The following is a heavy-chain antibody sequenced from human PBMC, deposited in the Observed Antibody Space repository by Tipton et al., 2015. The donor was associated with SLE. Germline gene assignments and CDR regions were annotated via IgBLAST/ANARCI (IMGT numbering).Heavy chain of an antibody. V-gene: IGHV4-39*07. J-gene: IGHJ6*03. CDR3: ARFGPLDYYYMDV. CDR1: GGSISSSSYY. D-gene: IGHD3-10*01. Sequence: TLSLTCTVSGGSISSSSYYWGWIRQPPGKGLEWIGSIYYSGGTYYNPSLKSRVTISVDTSKNQFSLKLSSVTAADTAVYYCARFGPLDYYYMDVWGKGTTVTVSS. CDR2: IYYSGGT.